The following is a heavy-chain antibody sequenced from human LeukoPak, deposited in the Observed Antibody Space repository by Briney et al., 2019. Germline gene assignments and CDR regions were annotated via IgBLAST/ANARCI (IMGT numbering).Heavy chain of an antibody. J-gene: IGHJ6*02. Sequence: ASVKVSCKASGGTFSSYAISWVRQAPGQGLEWMGRIIPILGIANYAQKFQGRVTITADKSTSTAYMELSSLRSEDTAVYYCARGTTRMAPVKYYYYGMDVWGQGTTVTASS. D-gene: IGHD1/OR15-1a*01. V-gene: IGHV1-69*04. CDR3: ARGTTRMAPVKYYYYGMDV. CDR1: GGTFSSYA. CDR2: IIPILGIA.